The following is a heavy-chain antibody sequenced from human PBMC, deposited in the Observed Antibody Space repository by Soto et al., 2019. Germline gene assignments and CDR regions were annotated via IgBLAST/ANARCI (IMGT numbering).Heavy chain of an antibody. Sequence: EVQVVESGGGLVQPGGSLRLSCAASGFTLSTYWMGWVRQAPGKGLEWVANIKEDGGEKYYVDSVRGQFTISRDNAKNSLYLQMNSLRAEDTAVYYCARPLGWRDAFDIWGQGTMVTVSS. CDR3: ARPLGWRDAFDI. V-gene: IGHV3-7*01. CDR1: GFTLSTYW. D-gene: IGHD6-19*01. J-gene: IGHJ3*02. CDR2: IKEDGGEK.